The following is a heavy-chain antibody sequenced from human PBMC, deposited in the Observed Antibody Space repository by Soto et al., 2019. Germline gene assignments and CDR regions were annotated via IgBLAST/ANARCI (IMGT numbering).Heavy chain of an antibody. CDR1: GFTFSGSA. V-gene: IGHV3-73*01. D-gene: IGHD2-8*01. CDR2: IRSKANNYAT. J-gene: IGHJ4*02. CDR3: TRRPEIVLTVAEPDH. Sequence: GGSLRLSCAASGFTFSGSAIHWVRQASGKGLEWVGRIRSKANNYATAYAASVKGRFTISRDDSKNTAYLQMNSLKTEDTAVYYCTRRPEIVLTVAEPDHWGQGA.